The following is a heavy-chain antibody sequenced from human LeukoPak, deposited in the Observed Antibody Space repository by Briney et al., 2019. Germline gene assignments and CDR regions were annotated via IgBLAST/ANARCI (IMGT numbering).Heavy chain of an antibody. J-gene: IGHJ6*02. Sequence: SVKVSCKSSGYTFTGYYMHWVRQAPGQGLEWMGGIIPIFGTANYAQKFQGRLTISADESPSTAYMELSSLGSEDTAVYYCARASATDYGDYVPYYYYGMGVWGQGTTVTGSS. CDR3: ARASATDYGDYVPYYYYGMGV. V-gene: IGHV1-69*13. CDR2: IIPIFGTA. D-gene: IGHD4-17*01. CDR1: GYTFTGYY.